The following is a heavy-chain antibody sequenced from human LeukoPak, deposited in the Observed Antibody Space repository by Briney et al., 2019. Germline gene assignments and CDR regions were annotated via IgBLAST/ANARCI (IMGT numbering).Heavy chain of an antibody. CDR3: ARDRYYYGSGTLDY. Sequence: GGSLRLSCAASGFTFSTFAMIWVRQPPGKGLEWVSSIFPSGGEIHYADSVRGRFTISRDNAKNTLYLQMNSLRAEDTAVYYCARDRYYYGSGTLDYWGQGTLVTVSS. D-gene: IGHD3-10*01. CDR1: GFTFSTFA. V-gene: IGHV3-23*01. J-gene: IGHJ4*02. CDR2: IFPSGGEI.